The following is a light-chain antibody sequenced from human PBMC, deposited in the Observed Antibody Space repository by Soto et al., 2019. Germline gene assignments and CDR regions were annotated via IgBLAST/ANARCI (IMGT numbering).Light chain of an antibody. Sequence: DIQMTQSPSTLSASVGDRVTITCRASQSISSWLAWYQQKPGKAPKLLIYKASDLVSGVPSRFSGSGSGTEFNLTISSLQPDYFATYYCQQYNSYSYTFGQGTKLDIK. CDR3: QQYNSYSYT. V-gene: IGKV1-5*03. CDR1: QSISSW. CDR2: KAS. J-gene: IGKJ2*01.